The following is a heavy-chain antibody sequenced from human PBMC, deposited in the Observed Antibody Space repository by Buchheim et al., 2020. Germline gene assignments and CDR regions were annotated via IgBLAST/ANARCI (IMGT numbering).Heavy chain of an antibody. D-gene: IGHD5-12*01. V-gene: IGHV1-69*06. J-gene: IGHJ6*02. CDR1: GGTFSSYA. Sequence: QVQLVQSGAEVKKPGSSVKVSCKASGGTFSSYAISWVRQAPGQGLEWMGGIIPIFGTANYAQKFQGRVTITADKSTSTAYLELSSLRSEDTAVYYCARDSRGIVATIYYYYYGMDVWGQGTT. CDR3: ARDSRGIVATIYYYYYGMDV. CDR2: IIPIFGTA.